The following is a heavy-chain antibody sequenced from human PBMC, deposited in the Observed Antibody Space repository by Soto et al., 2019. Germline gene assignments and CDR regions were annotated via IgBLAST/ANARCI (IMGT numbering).Heavy chain of an antibody. CDR2: IYYSGST. CDR1: GGSISSYY. D-gene: IGHD3-3*01. J-gene: IGHJ4*02. V-gene: IGHV4-59*01. CDR3: ARDLPIFGVVSTIFDS. Sequence: SETLSLTCTVSGGSISSYYWSWIRQPPGKGLEWIGYIYYSGSTNYNPSLKSRVTISVDTSKNQFSLKLSSVTAADTAVYYCARDLPIFGVVSTIFDSWGQGTLVTVSS.